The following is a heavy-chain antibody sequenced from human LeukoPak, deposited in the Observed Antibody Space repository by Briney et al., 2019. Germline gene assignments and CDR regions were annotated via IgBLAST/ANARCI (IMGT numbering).Heavy chain of an antibody. J-gene: IGHJ4*02. D-gene: IGHD6-19*01. CDR1: GFTVSSNY. CDR2: IYDSGTT. Sequence: GGSLRLSCATSGFTVSSNYMSWVRQAPGKGLEWVSVIYDSGTTYYADSVKGRFLIFRDTSKNTVDLQMNSLRVEDTAVYYCAGRRSSGWYAYWGQGTLVTVSA. CDR3: AGRRSSGWYAY. V-gene: IGHV3-53*01.